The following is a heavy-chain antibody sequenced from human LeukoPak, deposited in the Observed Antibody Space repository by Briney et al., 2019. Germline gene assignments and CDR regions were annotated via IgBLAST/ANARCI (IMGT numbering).Heavy chain of an antibody. D-gene: IGHD1-26*01. CDR2: IYSGSST. CDR3: ARGQSYYEAFDI. Sequence: AVGSLRLSCAASGVTVSSEYMSWVGQPPGKGVESVSVIYSGSSTNYADDVKGRFTLPRANSKNTLPLKMHRLRVEDTAVYYCARGQSYYEAFDIWGQGTMVTVSS. J-gene: IGHJ3*02. V-gene: IGHV3-53*03. CDR1: GVTVSSEY.